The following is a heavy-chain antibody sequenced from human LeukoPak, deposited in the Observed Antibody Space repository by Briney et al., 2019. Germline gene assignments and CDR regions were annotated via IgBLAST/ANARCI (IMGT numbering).Heavy chain of an antibody. CDR2: IYYSGST. CDR3: ARFGDPVGSGSYYYYYGMDV. CDR1: GGSISSSSYY. J-gene: IGHJ6*02. D-gene: IGHD3-10*01. Sequence: SETLSLTCTVSGGSISSSSYYWGWIRQPPGKGLEWIGSIYYSGSTYYNPSLKSRVTISVDTSKNQFSLKLSSVTAADTAVYYCARFGDPVGSGSYYYYYGMDVWGQGTTVTVSS. V-gene: IGHV4-39*07.